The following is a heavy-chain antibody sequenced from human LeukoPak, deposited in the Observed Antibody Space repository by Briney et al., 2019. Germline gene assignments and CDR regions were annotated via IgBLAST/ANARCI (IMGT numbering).Heavy chain of an antibody. CDR2: ISSSGSTI. J-gene: IGHJ6*04. CDR3: ARWIVVGDWYYYGMDV. D-gene: IGHD2-2*01. V-gene: IGHV3-48*03. CDR1: GFTFSSYE. Sequence: GGSLRLSCAASGFTFSSYEMNWVRQAPGKGLEWVSYISSSGSTIYYADSVKGRLTISRDNAKNSLYLQMNSLRAEDTAVYYCARWIVVGDWYYYGMDVWGKGTTVTVSS.